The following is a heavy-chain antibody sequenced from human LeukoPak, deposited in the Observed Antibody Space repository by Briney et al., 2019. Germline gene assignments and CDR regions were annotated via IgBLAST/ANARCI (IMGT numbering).Heavy chain of an antibody. Sequence: GGSLRLSCAASGFTFSSYSMNWIRQATEKGLEWISYISSSSTTISYADSVKGRFTISRDNAKNSLFLQMNSLRAEDTALYYCARDLTTVTTPGYWGQGTLVTISS. D-gene: IGHD4-17*01. V-gene: IGHV3-48*01. CDR1: GFTFSSYS. J-gene: IGHJ4*02. CDR2: ISSSSTTI. CDR3: ARDLTTVTTPGY.